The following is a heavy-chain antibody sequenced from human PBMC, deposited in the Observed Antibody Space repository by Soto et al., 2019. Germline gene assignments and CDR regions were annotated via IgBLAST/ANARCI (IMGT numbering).Heavy chain of an antibody. V-gene: IGHV4-34*01. J-gene: IGHJ6*02. Sequence: SESLSLTCAVYGGSFSGYYWGWIRQPPGRGLEWIGEINHSGSTNYNPSLKSRVTISVDTSKNQFSLKLSSVTAADTAVYYCAREGGDIVVVVAATRNGMDVWGQGTTVTVSS. D-gene: IGHD2-15*01. CDR2: INHSGST. CDR1: GGSFSGYY. CDR3: AREGGDIVVVVAATRNGMDV.